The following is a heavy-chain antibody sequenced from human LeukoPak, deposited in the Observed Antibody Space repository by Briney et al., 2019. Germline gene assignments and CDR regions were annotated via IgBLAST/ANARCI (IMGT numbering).Heavy chain of an antibody. CDR1: GGSFSGYY. CDR3: ASTPPKRSGGSCYFPIDY. D-gene: IGHD2-15*01. CDR2: INHSGST. V-gene: IGHV4-34*01. J-gene: IGHJ4*02. Sequence: SETLSLTCAVYGGSFSGYYWSWIRQPPGKGLEWIGEINHSGSTNYNPSLKSRVTISVDMSKNQFSLKLSSVTAADTAVYYCASTPPKRSGGSCYFPIDYWGQGTLVTVSS.